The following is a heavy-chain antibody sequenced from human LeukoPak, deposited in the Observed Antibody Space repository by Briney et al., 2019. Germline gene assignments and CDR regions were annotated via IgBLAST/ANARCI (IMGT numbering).Heavy chain of an antibody. CDR3: ARDFEYYDILTGYSLNWFDP. D-gene: IGHD3-9*01. CDR1: GGSISSSNW. J-gene: IGHJ5*02. Sequence: ETLSLTCAVSGGSISSSNWWSWVRQAPGKGLEWVANIKQDGSEKYYVDSVKGRFTISRDNAKNSLYLQMNSLRAEDTAVYYCARDFEYYDILTGYSLNWFDPWGQGTLVTVSS. V-gene: IGHV3-7*05. CDR2: IKQDGSEK.